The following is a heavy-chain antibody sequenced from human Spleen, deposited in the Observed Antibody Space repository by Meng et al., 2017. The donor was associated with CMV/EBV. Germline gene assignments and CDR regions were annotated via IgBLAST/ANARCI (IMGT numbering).Heavy chain of an antibody. CDR3: ATGREVYYYDSSGYYVDY. CDR1: GFTFSSYA. J-gene: IGHJ4*02. Sequence: GGSLRLSCAASGFTFSSYAMSWVRQAPGKGLEWVSSISSSSSYIYYADSVKGRFTISRDNAKNSLYLQMNSLRAEDTAVYYCATGREVYYYDSSGYYVDYWGQGTLVTVSS. V-gene: IGHV3-21*01. D-gene: IGHD3-22*01. CDR2: ISSSSSYI.